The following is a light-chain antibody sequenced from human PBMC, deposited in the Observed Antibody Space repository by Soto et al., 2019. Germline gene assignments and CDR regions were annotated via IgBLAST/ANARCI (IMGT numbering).Light chain of an antibody. CDR1: QSVLYSSNNKNY. CDR3: QQYYSTPYT. J-gene: IGKJ2*01. V-gene: IGKV4-1*01. CDR2: WAA. Sequence: DIVMTQSPDSLAVSLGERATINCKSSQSVLYSSNNKNYLAWFQQKPGQPPKLLIYWAATRESGVPDRFSGSGSGTDFTLTISSLQAEDVEVYSCQQYYSTPYTFGQGTKVEIK.